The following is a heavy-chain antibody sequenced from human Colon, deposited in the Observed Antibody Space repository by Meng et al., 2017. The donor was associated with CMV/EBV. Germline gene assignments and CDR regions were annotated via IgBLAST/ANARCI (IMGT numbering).Heavy chain of an antibody. J-gene: IGHJ4*02. CDR2: INPHNGAT. CDR3: ARGFDFWRGSDFDY. V-gene: IGHV1-2*02. D-gene: IGHD3-3*01. CDR1: EYTLTDYY. Sequence: ASEYTLTDYYLHWVRRAPGQGLEWMGWINPHNGATSFDQKFQDRVTMSRDTSITTAYMELSRLRVDDTAVYYCARGFDFWRGSDFDYWGQGTLVTVSS.